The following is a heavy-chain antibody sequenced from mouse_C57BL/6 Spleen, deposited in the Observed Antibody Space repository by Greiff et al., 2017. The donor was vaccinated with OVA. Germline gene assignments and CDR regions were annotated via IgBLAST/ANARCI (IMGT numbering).Heavy chain of an antibody. V-gene: IGHV1-26*01. CDR1: GYTFTDYY. Sequence: EVQLQQSGPELVKPGASVKISCKASGYTFTDYYMNWVKQSHGKSLEWIGDINPNNGGTSYNQKFKGKATLTVDKSSSTAYMELRSLTSEDSAVYYCARWGAYYGGYAMDYWGQGTSVTVSS. CDR2: INPNNGGT. D-gene: IGHD1-1*02. J-gene: IGHJ4*01. CDR3: ARWGAYYGGYAMDY.